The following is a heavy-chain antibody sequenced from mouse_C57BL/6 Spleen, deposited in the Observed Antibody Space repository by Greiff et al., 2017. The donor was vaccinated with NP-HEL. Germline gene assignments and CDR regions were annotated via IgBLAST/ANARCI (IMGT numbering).Heavy chain of an antibody. D-gene: IGHD1-1*01. CDR1: GYTFTSYW. Sequence: QVQLQQPGAELVKPGASVKLSCKASGYTFTSYWMQWVKQRPGQGLEWIGEIYPSDSYTNYNQKFKGKATLTVDTSSSTAYMQLSSLTSEDAAVYYCARSYYGSFDYWGQGTTLTVSS. CDR2: IYPSDSYT. J-gene: IGHJ2*01. V-gene: IGHV1-50*01. CDR3: ARSYYGSFDY.